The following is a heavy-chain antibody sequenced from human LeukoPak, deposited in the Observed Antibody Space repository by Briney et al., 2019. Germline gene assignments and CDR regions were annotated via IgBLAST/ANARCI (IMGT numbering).Heavy chain of an antibody. D-gene: IGHD4-17*01. CDR1: GYNFIDYY. V-gene: IGHV1-2*02. CDR2: INPNGGGT. CDR3: ARDLAYGDPPSGFDP. J-gene: IGHJ5*02. Sequence: ASVKVSCKTSGYNFIDYYVYWVRQAPGQRLEWMGWINPNGGGTNYAQKFQGRVTMTRDTSITTAYMELSSLRSDDTAVYFRARDLAYGDPPSGFDPWGQGTLVTVSS.